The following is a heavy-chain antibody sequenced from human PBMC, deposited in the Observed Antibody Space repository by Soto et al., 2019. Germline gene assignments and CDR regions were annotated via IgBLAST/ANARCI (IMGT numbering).Heavy chain of an antibody. CDR3: ATPIAAAGTTGAL. Sequence: QVQLQQWGAGLLKPSETLSLTCAVYGGSFRGYYWSWIRQPPGKGLEWIGEINHSGSTNYNPSLKSRVTISVDTSKNQFSLKLSSVTAADTAVYYCATPIAAAGTTGALWGQGTLVTVSS. V-gene: IGHV4-34*01. J-gene: IGHJ4*02. D-gene: IGHD6-13*01. CDR1: GGSFRGYY. CDR2: INHSGST.